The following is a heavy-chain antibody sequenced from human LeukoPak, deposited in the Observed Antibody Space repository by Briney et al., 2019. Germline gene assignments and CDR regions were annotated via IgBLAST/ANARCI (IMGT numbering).Heavy chain of an antibody. CDR2: IYYIGTT. Sequence: KTSETLSLTCTVSGGSISAGSYYWAWIRQSPGKGLEWIGTIYYIGTTNYNPSLKSRVTISVDTSKNQFSLKLSSVTAADTAVYYCARWQINLYYFDYWGQGTLVTVSS. CDR3: ARWQINLYYFDY. V-gene: IGHV4-39*07. D-gene: IGHD1-14*01. CDR1: GGSISAGSYY. J-gene: IGHJ4*02.